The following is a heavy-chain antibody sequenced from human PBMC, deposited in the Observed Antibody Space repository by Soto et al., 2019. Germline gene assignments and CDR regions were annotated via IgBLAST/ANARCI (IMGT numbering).Heavy chain of an antibody. CDR3: SRGRVGNGWGDALDI. CDR1: AISFANSA. D-gene: IGHD3-10*01. CDR2: ISHDGSMT. J-gene: IGHJ3*02. Sequence: QVQLVESGGGVVQPGRSLRLSCAASAISFANSAMHWVRQVPGKGLEWVAIISHDGSMTSYADSVRGRFTISRDNFKKPPVLQMKHLGGGDTAGVFLSRGRVGNGWGDALDIWGRGTMVTVSS. V-gene: IGHV3-30-3*01.